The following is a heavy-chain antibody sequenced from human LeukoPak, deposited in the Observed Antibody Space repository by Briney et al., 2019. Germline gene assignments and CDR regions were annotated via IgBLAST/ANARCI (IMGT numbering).Heavy chain of an antibody. Sequence: PGGSLRLSCAASGFTFSNYAMSWVRQAPGKGLEWVSVISGSGGGTYYADSVKGRFTISRDNSKNTLYLQMNSLRAEDTAIHYCAKGPRSTSWYYFDYWGQGTLVTVSS. CDR3: AKGPRSTSWYYFDY. J-gene: IGHJ4*02. CDR1: GFTFSNYA. V-gene: IGHV3-23*01. CDR2: ISGSGGGT. D-gene: IGHD6-13*01.